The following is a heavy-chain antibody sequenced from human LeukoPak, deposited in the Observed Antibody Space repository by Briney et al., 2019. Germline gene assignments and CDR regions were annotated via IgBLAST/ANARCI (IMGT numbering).Heavy chain of an antibody. CDR3: ARGRRFGITGASRNYFDY. Sequence: SGTLSLTCAVSGDSMSGTNWWSWVRQSPGKGLEWIGEIYHDGSTNYNPSLKSRVTISVDTSKNQFSLKLSSVTAADTAVYYCARGRRFGITGASRNYFDYWGQGTLVTVSS. J-gene: IGHJ4*02. D-gene: IGHD1-20*01. V-gene: IGHV4-4*02. CDR1: GDSMSGTNW. CDR2: IYHDGST.